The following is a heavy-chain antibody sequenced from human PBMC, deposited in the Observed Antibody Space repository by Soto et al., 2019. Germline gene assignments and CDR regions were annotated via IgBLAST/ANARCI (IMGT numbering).Heavy chain of an antibody. CDR1: GFTFGGYG. CDR3: ARAIGCFSEPDY. Sequence: QEQLVESGGGVVQPGNSLRLSCVVSGFTFGGYGMHWVRQAPGKGLEWVAVIWNDGSRRYYADSVKDRFTISRDDSMNTLFLQMSSLRVEDTAVYYCARAIGCFSEPDYWGQGTLVIVSS. D-gene: IGHD2-8*01. V-gene: IGHV3-33*01. CDR2: IWNDGSRR. J-gene: IGHJ4*02.